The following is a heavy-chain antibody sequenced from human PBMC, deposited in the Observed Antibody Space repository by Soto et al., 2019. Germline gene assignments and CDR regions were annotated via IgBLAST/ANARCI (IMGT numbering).Heavy chain of an antibody. J-gene: IGHJ4*02. Sequence: EVQLVQSGAEVKKPGEPLKISCKGSGYNFRNHWIGWVRQMPGKGLEWVGFIYPGDSDTKYSRSFQGQVTISADKSISTAYLQWSSLKASDSAMYYCAREIVPEGSFDYWVRGTLVTFSS. V-gene: IGHV5-51*01. CDR2: IYPGDSDT. D-gene: IGHD2-2*01. CDR3: AREIVPEGSFDY. CDR1: GYNFRNHW.